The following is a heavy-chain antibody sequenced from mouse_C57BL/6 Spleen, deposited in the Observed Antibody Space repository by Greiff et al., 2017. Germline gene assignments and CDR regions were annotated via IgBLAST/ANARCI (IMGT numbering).Heavy chain of an antibody. D-gene: IGHD3-3*01. CDR3: ARGLLEGHFDY. CDR1: GYSFTSYY. Sequence: QVQLQQSGPELVKPGASVKISCKASGYSFTSYYIHWVKQRPGQGLEWIGWIYPGSGNTKYNEKFQGKATLTADTFSSTAYMQLSSLTSEDSAVYYCARGLLEGHFDYWGQGTTLTVSS. CDR2: IYPGSGNT. V-gene: IGHV1-66*01. J-gene: IGHJ2*01.